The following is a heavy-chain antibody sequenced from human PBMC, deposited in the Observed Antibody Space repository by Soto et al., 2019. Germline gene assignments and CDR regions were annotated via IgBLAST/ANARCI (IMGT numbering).Heavy chain of an antibody. CDR2: ISGSGGST. CDR3: AKDLGSSPNFDY. Sequence: GGSLRLSCAASGFTFSSYAMSWVRQAPGKGLEWVSAISGSGGSTYYTDSVKGRFTISRDNSKNTLYLQMNSLRAEDTAVYYCAKDLGSSPNFDYWGQGTLVTVSS. J-gene: IGHJ4*02. D-gene: IGHD6-13*01. CDR1: GFTFSSYA. V-gene: IGHV3-23*01.